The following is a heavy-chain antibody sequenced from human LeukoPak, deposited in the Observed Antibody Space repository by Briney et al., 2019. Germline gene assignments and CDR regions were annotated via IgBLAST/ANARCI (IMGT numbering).Heavy chain of an antibody. CDR2: IYYSGST. D-gene: IGHD6-13*01. Sequence: SETLSLTCTVSGGSISSYYWSWIRQPPGKGLEWIGYIYYSGSTNYSPSLKSRVTISVDTSKNQFSLKLSSVTAADTAVYYCARLVVSQAGTRSPNWFDPWGQGTLVTVSS. CDR3: ARLVVSQAGTRSPNWFDP. V-gene: IGHV4-59*08. J-gene: IGHJ5*02. CDR1: GGSISSYY.